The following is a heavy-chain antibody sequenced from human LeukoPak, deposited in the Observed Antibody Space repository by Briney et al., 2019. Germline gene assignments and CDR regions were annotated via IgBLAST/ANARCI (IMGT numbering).Heavy chain of an antibody. CDR1: GYNFISFY. CDR3: ASGPMVRGDTSFEY. D-gene: IGHD3-10*01. CDR2: INPNSGGT. Sequence: GASVKASCKASGYNFISFYMHWVRHVPGQGLEWMGWINPNSGGTNYAQKFQGRVTMTRDTFINTAYMELASLTSDDTAVYFRASGPMVRGDTSFEYWGQGTLVTVAS. V-gene: IGHV1-2*02. J-gene: IGHJ4*02.